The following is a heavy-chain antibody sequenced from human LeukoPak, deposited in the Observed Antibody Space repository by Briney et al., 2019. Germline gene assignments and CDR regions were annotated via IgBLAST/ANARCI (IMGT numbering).Heavy chain of an antibody. D-gene: IGHD1-26*01. CDR1: GFTFSSYA. J-gene: IGHJ4*02. V-gene: IGHV3-64*01. CDR3: ARDRNSGSYFDY. Sequence: GGSLRLSCAASGFTFSSYAMHWVRQAPGKGLEYVSAISSNGGSTYYANSVKGRFTICRDNSKNTLYLQMGSLRAEDMAVYYCARDRNSGSYFDYWGQGTLVTVSS. CDR2: ISSNGGST.